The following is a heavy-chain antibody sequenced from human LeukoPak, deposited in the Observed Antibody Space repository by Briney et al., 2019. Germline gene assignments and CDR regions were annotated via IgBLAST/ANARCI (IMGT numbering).Heavy chain of an antibody. D-gene: IGHD1-26*01. CDR1: GFTFSSYS. Sequence: PGGSLRLSCAASGFTFSSYSMNWVRQAPGKGLEWVSSISSSSSYIYYADSVKGRFTISRDNAKNSLYLQVNSLRAEDTAVYYCARDHDSGSYYGYWGQGTLVTVSS. J-gene: IGHJ4*02. V-gene: IGHV3-21*01. CDR3: ARDHDSGSYYGY. CDR2: ISSSSSYI.